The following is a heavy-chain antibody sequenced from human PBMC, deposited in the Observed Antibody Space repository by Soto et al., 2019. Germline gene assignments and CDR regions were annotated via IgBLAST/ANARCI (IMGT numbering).Heavy chain of an antibody. V-gene: IGHV1-2*04. D-gene: IGHD3-9*01. Sequence: ASVKVSCKASGYTFTGYYMHWVRQAPGQGLEWMGWINPSSGGTNYAQKFQGWVTMTRDTSISTAYMELSRLRSDDTAVYYCARDLGILTGYSYFDYWGQGTLVTVSS. CDR2: INPSSGGT. J-gene: IGHJ4*02. CDR1: GYTFTGYY. CDR3: ARDLGILTGYSYFDY.